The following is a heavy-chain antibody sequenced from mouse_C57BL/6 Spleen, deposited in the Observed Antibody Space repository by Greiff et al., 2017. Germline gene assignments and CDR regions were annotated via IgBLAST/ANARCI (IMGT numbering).Heavy chain of an antibody. J-gene: IGHJ2*01. CDR1: GFSLTSYG. D-gene: IGHD3-3*01. Sequence: VMLVESGPGLVQPSQSLSITCTVSGFSLTSYGVHWVRQSPGKGLEWLGVIWSGGSTDYNAAFISRLSISKDNSKSQVFFKMNSLQADDTAIDSCDREGWYFDYWGQGTTLTVSS. V-gene: IGHV2-2*01. CDR2: IWSGGST. CDR3: DREGWYFDY.